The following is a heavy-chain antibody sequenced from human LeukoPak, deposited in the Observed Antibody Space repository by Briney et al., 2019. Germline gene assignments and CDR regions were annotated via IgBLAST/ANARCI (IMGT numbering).Heavy chain of an antibody. J-gene: IGHJ4*02. V-gene: IGHV3-30*02. CDR2: IQNDGSDR. CDR3: AKAQELSLYFFDY. Sequence: GGSLRLSCAASGFTFDDYAMHWVRQAPGKGLEWVAFIQNDGSDRFYADSVKGRFTISRDNSKNALYLQMNSLRVEDTAIYYCAKAQELSLYFFDYWGQGTLATVSS. D-gene: IGHD6-13*01. CDR1: GFTFDDYA.